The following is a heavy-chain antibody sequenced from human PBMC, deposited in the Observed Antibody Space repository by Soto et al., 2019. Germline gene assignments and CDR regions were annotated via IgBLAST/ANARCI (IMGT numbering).Heavy chain of an antibody. CDR2: INSDGSAT. J-gene: IGHJ6*03. CDR1: GFSFSTYW. CDR3: ATDYYYYMNV. V-gene: IGHV3-74*01. Sequence: GSLRLSCAVSGFSFSTYWMHWVRQGPGEGLVWVSRINSDGSATSYADSVKGRFTISRDNAKNMLFLQMNSLRAEDTAEYYCATDYYYYMNVWGKGTSVTVSS.